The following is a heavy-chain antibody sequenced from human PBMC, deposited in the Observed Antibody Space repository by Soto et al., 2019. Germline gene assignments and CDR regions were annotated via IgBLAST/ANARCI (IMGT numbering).Heavy chain of an antibody. CDR3: ARCLFMVRGVIMAY. J-gene: IGHJ4*02. D-gene: IGHD3-10*01. CDR1: GYTFTSYD. Sequence: QVQLVQSGAEVKKPGASVKVSCKASGYTFTSYDINWVRQATGQGLEWMGWMNPNSGNTGYAQKFQGRATMTRNTSISTAYMELSSLRSEDTAVYYCARCLFMVRGVIMAYWGQGTLVTVSS. V-gene: IGHV1-8*01. CDR2: MNPNSGNT.